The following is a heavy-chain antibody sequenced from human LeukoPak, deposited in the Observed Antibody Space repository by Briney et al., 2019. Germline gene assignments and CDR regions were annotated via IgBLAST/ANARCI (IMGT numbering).Heavy chain of an antibody. V-gene: IGHV3-15*01. CDR1: GFTFSNAW. CDR3: TSLRGSSSQYFQH. Sequence: PGGSLRLSCAASGFTFSNAWMSWVRQAPGKGLEWVGRIKSKTDGGTTDYAAPVKGRFTISRDDSKTTLYLQMNSLETEDTAVYYCTSLRGSSSQYFQHRGQGTLVTVSS. CDR2: IKSKTDGGTT. D-gene: IGHD6-13*01. J-gene: IGHJ1*01.